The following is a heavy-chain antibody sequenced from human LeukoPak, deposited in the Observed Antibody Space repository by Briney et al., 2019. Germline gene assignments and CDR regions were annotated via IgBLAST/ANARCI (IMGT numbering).Heavy chain of an antibody. D-gene: IGHD3-10*01. J-gene: IGHJ4*02. V-gene: IGHV3-23*01. Sequence: GGSLRLSCAASGFTFSSYAMSWVHQAPGKGLEWVSAISGSGGSTYYADSVKGRFTISRDNSKNTLYLQMNSLRAEDTAVYYCAKLGTTMVRGVPPYYYDYWGQGTLVTVSS. CDR3: AKLGTTMVRGVPPYYYDY. CDR2: ISGSGGST. CDR1: GFTFSSYA.